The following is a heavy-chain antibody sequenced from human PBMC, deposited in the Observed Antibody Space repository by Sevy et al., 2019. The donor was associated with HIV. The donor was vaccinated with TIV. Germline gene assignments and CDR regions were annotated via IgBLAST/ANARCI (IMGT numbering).Heavy chain of an antibody. Sequence: GGSLRLSCAASGFTFSSYAMHWVRQAPGKGLEWVAVISYDGSNKYYADSVKGRFTISRDNSKNTLYLQRNSLRAEDTAVYYCARGPPYSSSWWGGYYYYYGMDVWGQGTTVTVSS. CDR2: ISYDGSNK. D-gene: IGHD6-13*01. V-gene: IGHV3-30-3*01. CDR1: GFTFSSYA. J-gene: IGHJ6*02. CDR3: ARGPPYSSSWWGGYYYYYGMDV.